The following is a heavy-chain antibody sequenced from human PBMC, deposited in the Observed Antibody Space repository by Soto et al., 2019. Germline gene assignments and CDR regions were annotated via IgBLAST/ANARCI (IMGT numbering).Heavy chain of an antibody. D-gene: IGHD4-17*01. Sequence: EVQLVESGGGLIQPGGSLRLSCAASGFTVSSNYMSWVRQAPGKGLEWVSVIYSGGSTYYADSVKGRFTISRDNSKNTLYLQMNSLTAEDTAVYYCARVSPSTRTADYWGQGTLVTVSS. CDR1: GFTVSSNY. CDR3: ARVSPSTRTADY. J-gene: IGHJ4*02. V-gene: IGHV3-53*01. CDR2: IYSGGST.